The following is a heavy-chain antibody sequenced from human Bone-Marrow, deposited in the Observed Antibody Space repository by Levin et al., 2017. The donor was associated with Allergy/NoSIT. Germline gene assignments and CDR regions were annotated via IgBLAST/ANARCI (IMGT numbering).Heavy chain of an antibody. Sequence: GGSLRLSCKASGYLFTDFWIGWVRQLPGKGLEWMGIIYPGDSDARYRPSFQGQVTISVDKSINTVYLQWISLRASDTATYFCAAAPDRHSGFVAFESWGQGTLVTVSS. D-gene: IGHD6-25*01. J-gene: IGHJ4*02. V-gene: IGHV5-51*01. CDR2: IYPGDSDA. CDR1: GYLFTDFW. CDR3: AAAPDRHSGFVAFES.